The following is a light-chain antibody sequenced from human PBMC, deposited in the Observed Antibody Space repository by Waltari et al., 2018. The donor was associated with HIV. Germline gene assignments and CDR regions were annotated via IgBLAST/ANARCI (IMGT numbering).Light chain of an antibody. CDR2: GKN. CDR3: NSRDSSGNHLMV. Sequence: SSELTQYPAVSVALGQTVRITCQGDSLRSYYASWYQQKPGQAPVLVIYGKNNRPSGIPDRFSGSSSGKTASLTITGAQAEDEDDDYCNSRDSSGNHLMVFGGGTKLTVL. CDR1: SLRSYY. V-gene: IGLV3-19*01. J-gene: IGLJ2*01.